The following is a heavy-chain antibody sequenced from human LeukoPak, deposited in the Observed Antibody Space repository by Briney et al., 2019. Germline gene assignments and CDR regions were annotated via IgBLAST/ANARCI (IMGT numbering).Heavy chain of an antibody. CDR3: ASFPYGMDV. J-gene: IGHJ6*02. CDR1: GGSISSNRYY. V-gene: IGHV4-39*01. Sequence: SETLSLTCTVSGGSISSNRYYWGWIRQPPGKGLEWMGYIYYSGSTYDNPSLKSRVTMSLDTSKNQFSLKLSSVTAADTAVYYCASFPYGMDVWGQGTMVTVSS. CDR2: IYYSGST.